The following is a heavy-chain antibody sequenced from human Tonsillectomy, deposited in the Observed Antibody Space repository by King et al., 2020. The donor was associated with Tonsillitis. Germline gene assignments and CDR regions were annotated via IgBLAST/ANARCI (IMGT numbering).Heavy chain of an antibody. J-gene: IGHJ6*03. CDR2: MWYDGNSE. CDR1: GFTFNNYG. Sequence: VQLVESGGGVVPPGRSLRLSCAASGFTFNNYGFHWVRQAPGKGLEWVAVMWYDGNSEHYADSVKGRFTISTDNSNNTLFLQMNSLRAEDTAVYYCARDHGYHDSSGYSTYYYMDVWGKGTTVTVSS. D-gene: IGHD3-22*01. V-gene: IGHV3-33*01. CDR3: ARDHGYHDSSGYSTYYYMDV.